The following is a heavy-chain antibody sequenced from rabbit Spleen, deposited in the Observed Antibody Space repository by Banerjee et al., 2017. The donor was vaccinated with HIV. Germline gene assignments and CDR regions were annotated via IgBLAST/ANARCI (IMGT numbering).Heavy chain of an antibody. D-gene: IGHD8-1*01. CDR2: IAGSSSGFT. Sequence: QSLEESGGGLVQPEGSLALTCKASGFSFISSDYICWVRQVPGKGLEWISCIAGSSSGFTYSATWATGRFTISKTSSTTVTLQMTSLTVADTATYFCARDAGTSFSTYGMDLWGQGTLVTVS. CDR3: ARDAGTSFSTYGMDL. J-gene: IGHJ6*01. CDR1: GFSFISSDY. V-gene: IGHV1S40*01.